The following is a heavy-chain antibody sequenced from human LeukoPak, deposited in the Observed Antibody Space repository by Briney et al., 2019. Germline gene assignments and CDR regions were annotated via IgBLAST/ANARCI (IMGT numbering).Heavy chain of an antibody. CDR1: GFTFSSYW. V-gene: IGHV3-33*08. CDR2: IWHDGNRK. CDR3: TRAAGITGTSRDNWFDP. D-gene: IGHD1/OR15-1a*01. J-gene: IGHJ5*02. Sequence: PGGSLTLSCAASGFTFSSYWMSWVRQAPGKGLEWVASIWHDGNRKYHADSVEGRFTISRDNSKNTVYVQMNSLRADDTAVYYCTRAAGITGTSRDNWFDPWGQGTLVIVSS.